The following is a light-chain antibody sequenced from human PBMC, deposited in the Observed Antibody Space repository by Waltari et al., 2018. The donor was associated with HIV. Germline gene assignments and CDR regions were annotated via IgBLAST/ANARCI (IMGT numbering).Light chain of an antibody. CDR1: QSLTYF. J-gene: IGKJ2*01. CDR2: GAS. V-gene: IGKV1-39*01. Sequence: DIQMTQSPSPLSASVGDTVVISCRASQSLTYFLNWYQLKPGKAPALLISGASSLQSGVPSRFVGSGSGTDFTLTIKNLQPGDFATYFCQQSDSFPYTFGPGTKLDI. CDR3: QQSDSFPYT.